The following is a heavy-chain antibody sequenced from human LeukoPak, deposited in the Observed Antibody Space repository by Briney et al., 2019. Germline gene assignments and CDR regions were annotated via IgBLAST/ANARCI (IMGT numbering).Heavy chain of an antibody. Sequence: GGSLRLSCAASGFTFGSYGMNWVRQAPGKGLEWVSYIGSSGSTVYYADSVKGRFTISRDNAKNSLYLQMNSLRDEDTAVYYCARDTLVYADSPDAFDIWGQGTMVTVSS. CDR3: ARDTLVYADSPDAFDI. CDR1: GFTFGSYG. D-gene: IGHD4-17*01. CDR2: IGSSGSTV. V-gene: IGHV3-48*03. J-gene: IGHJ3*02.